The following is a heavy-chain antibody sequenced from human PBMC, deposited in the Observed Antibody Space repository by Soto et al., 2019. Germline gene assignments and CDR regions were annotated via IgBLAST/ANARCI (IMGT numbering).Heavy chain of an antibody. J-gene: IGHJ4*02. CDR2: ISGDGSNT. CDR1: GFTFSSYG. V-gene: IGHV3-30*12. CDR3: AKERSSGWSFDY. D-gene: IGHD6-19*01. Sequence: HPGGSLRLSCAASGFTFSSYGMHWVRQAPGKGLEWVAVISGDGSNTYYADSVKGRFTVSRDNSKNTLYLQMNSLRAEDTAVFYCAKERSSGWSFDYWGQGTLVTVSS.